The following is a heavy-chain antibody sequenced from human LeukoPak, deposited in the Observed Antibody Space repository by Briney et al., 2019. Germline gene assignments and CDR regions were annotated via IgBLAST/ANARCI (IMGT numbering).Heavy chain of an antibody. CDR2: ISGSGGST. CDR1: GFTFSSYA. Sequence: QPGGSLRLSCAASGFTFSSYAMSWVRQAPGKGLEWVSAISGSGGSTYYADSVKGRFTISRDNSKNTLYLQMNSLRAEDTAVYYCAKSVVPDYYDSSGYYSYFDYWGQGTLVTVSS. CDR3: AKSVVPDYYDSSGYYSYFDY. V-gene: IGHV3-23*01. D-gene: IGHD3-22*01. J-gene: IGHJ4*02.